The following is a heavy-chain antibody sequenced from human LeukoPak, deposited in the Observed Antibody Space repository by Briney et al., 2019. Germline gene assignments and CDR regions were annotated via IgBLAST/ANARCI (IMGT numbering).Heavy chain of an antibody. CDR2: IYYSGGT. CDR1: GGSISDHY. J-gene: IGHJ6*04. Sequence: SETLSLTCAVSGGSISDHYWSRIRQAPGKGLEWIGSIYYSGGTDYNPFLRSRVTMSVDTSNNQFSLKLSSLTAADTAVYYCARESPLYGMDVWGKGTTATVSS. V-gene: IGHV4-59*11. CDR3: ARESPLYGMDV.